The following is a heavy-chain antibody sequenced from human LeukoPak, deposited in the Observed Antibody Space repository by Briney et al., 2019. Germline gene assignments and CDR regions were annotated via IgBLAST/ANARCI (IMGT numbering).Heavy chain of an antibody. CDR1: GGSFSGYY. D-gene: IGHD3-3*01. Sequence: SETLSLTCAVYGGSFSGYYWSWIRQPPGKGLEWIGHIYYSGSTNYNPSLKSRVTISVDTSKNQFSLKLNSVTAADTAMYYCQSRFLEWLLDYWGQGTLVTVSS. J-gene: IGHJ4*02. CDR3: QSRFLEWLLDY. CDR2: IYYSGST. V-gene: IGHV4-59*08.